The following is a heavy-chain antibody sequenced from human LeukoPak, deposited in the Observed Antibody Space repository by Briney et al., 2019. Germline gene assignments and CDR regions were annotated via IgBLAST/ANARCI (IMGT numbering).Heavy chain of an antibody. D-gene: IGHD2-2*01. CDR2: IKQDGSEK. V-gene: IGHV3-7*01. J-gene: IGHJ5*02. CDR3: AREPIVVVPAAMRENWFDP. CDR1: GFTFSSYW. Sequence: GGSLRLSCAASGFTFSSYWMSWVRQAPGKGLEWVANIKQDGSEKYYVDSVKGRFTISRDNAKNSLYLQKNSLRGEDTAVYYCAREPIVVVPAAMRENWFDPWGQGTLVTVSS.